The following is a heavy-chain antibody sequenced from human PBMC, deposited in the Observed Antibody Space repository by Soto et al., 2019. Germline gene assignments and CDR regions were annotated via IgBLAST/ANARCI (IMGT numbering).Heavy chain of an antibody. CDR3: ARDSGYSEN. Sequence: QVPLVQSGAEVKRPGASVKGYCTASGYTLTNIHWVRQAPGQRLEWMGWLNAGNGDTKYSQKFQDRVTITRDTTASTAYMELNSLTSEDTALYYRARDSGYSENWGQGTLVTLSS. CDR1: GYTLTN. V-gene: IGHV1-3*01. CDR2: LNAGNGDT. D-gene: IGHD1-26*01. J-gene: IGHJ4*02.